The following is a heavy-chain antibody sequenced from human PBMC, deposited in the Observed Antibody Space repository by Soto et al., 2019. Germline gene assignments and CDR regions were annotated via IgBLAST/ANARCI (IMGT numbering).Heavy chain of an antibody. CDR1: GFSLSTSGGG. J-gene: IGHJ3*02. Sequence: QITLKESGPTLVKPTQTLTLTCTFSGFSLSTSGGGVGWIRQPPGKALEWLALIYWDDDKRYSPSLKSRLTITKDTSKNQVVLTMTNMDPVDTATYYCAHRRLGYYDSGSRAFDIWGPGTMVTVSS. D-gene: IGHD3-10*01. V-gene: IGHV2-5*02. CDR2: IYWDDDK. CDR3: AHRRLGYYDSGSRAFDI.